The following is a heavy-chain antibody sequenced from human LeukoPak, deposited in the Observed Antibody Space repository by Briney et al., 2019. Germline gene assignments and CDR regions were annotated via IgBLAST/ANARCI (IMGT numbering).Heavy chain of an antibody. Sequence: GRSLRLSSAASGFTFSSYGMHWVRQAPGKGLEWVAVISYDGSNKYYADSVKGRFTISRDNSKNTLYLQMNSLRAEDTAVYYCAKDMCSSTSCYRAFDYWGQGTLVTVSS. CDR3: AKDMCSSTSCYRAFDY. CDR2: ISYDGSNK. V-gene: IGHV3-30*18. CDR1: GFTFSSYG. J-gene: IGHJ4*02. D-gene: IGHD2-2*01.